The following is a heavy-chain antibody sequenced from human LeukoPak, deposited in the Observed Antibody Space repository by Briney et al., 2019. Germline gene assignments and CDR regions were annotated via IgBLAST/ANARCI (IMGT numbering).Heavy chain of an antibody. V-gene: IGHV4-39*01. CDR1: GGSISSSSYY. CDR2: IYYSGST. D-gene: IGHD6-6*01. J-gene: IGHJ4*02. Sequence: SETLSLTCTVSGGSISSSSYYWGWLRQPPGKGLEWIGSIYYSGSTYYNPSLKSRVTISVDTSKNQFSLKLSSVTAADTAVYYCARHPLSIAGYFDYWGQGTLVTVSS. CDR3: ARHPLSIAGYFDY.